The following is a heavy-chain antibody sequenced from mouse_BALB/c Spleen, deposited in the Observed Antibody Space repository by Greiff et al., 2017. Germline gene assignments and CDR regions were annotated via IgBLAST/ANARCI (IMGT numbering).Heavy chain of an antibody. J-gene: IGHJ4*01. CDR3: ARSRDTGDAMDY. CDR1: GYTFTSYW. Sequence: QVQLQQSGAELARPGASVKLSCKASGYTFTSYWMQWVKQRPGQGLEWIGAIYPGDGDTRYTQKFKGKATLTADKSSSTAYMQLSSLASEDSAVYYCARSRDTGDAMDYWGQGTSVTVSS. CDR2: IYPGDGDT. D-gene: IGHD1-1*01. V-gene: IGHV1-87*01.